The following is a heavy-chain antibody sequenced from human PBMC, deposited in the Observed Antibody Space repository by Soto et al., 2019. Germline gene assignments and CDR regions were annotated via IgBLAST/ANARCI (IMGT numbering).Heavy chain of an antibody. CDR3: ARGEGIRGFDS. D-gene: IGHD3-10*01. CDR2: ISGYNGLT. J-gene: IGHJ4*02. Sequence: QVQLVQSGDEVKKSGASVKVSCKASGYTFSNYGISWVRQAPGQGLEWMGWISGYNGLTAYAQNVQGRVTMTIDTPTRTVFMELTSLRSNDTAVYYCARGEGIRGFDSWGQGTLVTVSS. V-gene: IGHV1-18*04. CDR1: GYTFSNYG.